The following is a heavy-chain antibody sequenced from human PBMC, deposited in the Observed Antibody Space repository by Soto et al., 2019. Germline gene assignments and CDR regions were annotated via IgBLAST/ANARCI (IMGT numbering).Heavy chain of an antibody. CDR2: ISTSSRTI. D-gene: IGHD3-10*01. CDR3: XREIXEADFDY. J-gene: IGHJ4*02. V-gene: IGHV3-48*01. Sequence: GGSLRLSCAASGFIFSAYNINWVRQAPGKGLEWISYISTSSRTIYYADSVKGRSTISRDNARXXXXXXXXXXXXXXXAVYYCXREIXEADFDYWGQGALVTVSS. CDR1: GFIFSAYN.